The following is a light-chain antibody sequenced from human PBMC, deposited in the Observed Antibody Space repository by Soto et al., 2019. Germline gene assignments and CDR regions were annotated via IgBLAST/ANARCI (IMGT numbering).Light chain of an antibody. J-gene: IGLJ1*01. CDR3: SSYTTTSTLV. CDR2: DIN. Sequence: QSALTQPASVSGSLGQSITISCTGTSSDVGGYNYVSWYQQHPGKAPKVIIYDINHRPSGVSNRFSGSKSGNTASLTISGLQAEDEADYYCSSYTTTSTLVFGTGTKLTVL. V-gene: IGLV2-14*01. CDR1: SSDVGGYNY.